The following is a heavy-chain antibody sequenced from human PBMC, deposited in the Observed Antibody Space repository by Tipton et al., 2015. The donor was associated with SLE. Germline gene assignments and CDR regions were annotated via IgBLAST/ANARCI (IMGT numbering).Heavy chain of an antibody. V-gene: IGHV3-23*01. CDR1: GFTFNTYA. CDR3: AKGKGTYYYGSGSSLGAFDI. CDR2: ISDSGGSA. J-gene: IGHJ3*02. Sequence: SLRLSCAASGFTFNTYAMGWVRQAPGKGLEWVSGISDSGGSAYYADFVKGRFTISRDNSKNTLHLQMNSLRAEDTAVYYCAKGKGTYYYGSGSSLGAFDIWGQGTMVTVSS. D-gene: IGHD3-10*01.